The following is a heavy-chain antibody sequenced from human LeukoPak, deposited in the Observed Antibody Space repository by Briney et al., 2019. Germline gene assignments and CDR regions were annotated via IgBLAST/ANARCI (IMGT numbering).Heavy chain of an antibody. CDR2: IWYDGSNK. CDR3: ARLRYDDSPKYVNYFGMDV. J-gene: IGHJ6*02. D-gene: IGHD4-17*01. V-gene: IGHV3-33*01. Sequence: GRSLRLSCAASGFTFSSYGMHWVRQAPGKGLEWVAVIWYDGSNKYYADSVKGRFTISRDNSKNTLYLQMNSLRSDDTAVYYCARLRYDDSPKYVNYFGMDVWGRGTTVTVSS. CDR1: GFTFSSYG.